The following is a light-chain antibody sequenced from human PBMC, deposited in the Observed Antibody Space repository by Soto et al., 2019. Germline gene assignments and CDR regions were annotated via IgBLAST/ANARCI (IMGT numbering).Light chain of an antibody. Sequence: QAALAQPASMSGSPGQSITISSTGPSRYVGTYSLVSWYQQHPGKAPKVVIYEGHKRPSGVPDRFSGSTSVNTASLTISGLQTDDEADYYCCLYVGATTYVFGTGTKVTVL. CDR2: EGH. CDR3: CLYVGATTYV. CDR1: SRYVGTYSL. J-gene: IGLJ1*01. V-gene: IGLV2-23*01.